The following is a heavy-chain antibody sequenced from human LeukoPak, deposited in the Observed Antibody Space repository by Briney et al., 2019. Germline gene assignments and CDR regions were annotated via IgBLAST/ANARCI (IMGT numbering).Heavy chain of an antibody. J-gene: IGHJ4*02. Sequence: SETLSLTCTVSGGSISSSSYYWGWIRQPPGKGLEWIGSIYYSGSTYYNPSLKSRVTISVDTSKNQFSLKLSSVTAADTAVYYCAGVNVAGIDYWGQGTLVTVSS. D-gene: IGHD6-19*01. V-gene: IGHV4-39*07. CDR2: IYYSGST. CDR1: GGSISSSSYY. CDR3: AGVNVAGIDY.